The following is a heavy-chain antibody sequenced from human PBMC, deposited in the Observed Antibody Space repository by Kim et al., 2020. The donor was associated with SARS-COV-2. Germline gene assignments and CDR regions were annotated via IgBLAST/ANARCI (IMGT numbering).Heavy chain of an antibody. J-gene: IGHJ1*01. D-gene: IGHD3-22*01. CDR3: AREKYYYDSSGTRESFQH. CDR1: GGTFSSYA. Sequence: SVKVSCKASGGTFSSYAISWVRQAPGQGLEWMGGIIPIFGTANYAQKFQGRVTITADESTSTAYMELSSLRSEDTAVYYCAREKYYYDSSGTRESFQHWGQGTLVTVSS. CDR2: IIPIFGTA. V-gene: IGHV1-69*13.